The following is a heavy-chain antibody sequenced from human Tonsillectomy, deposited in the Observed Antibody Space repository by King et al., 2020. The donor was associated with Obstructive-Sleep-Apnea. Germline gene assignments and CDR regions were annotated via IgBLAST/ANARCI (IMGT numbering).Heavy chain of an antibody. Sequence: QLQESGPGLVKPSETLSLTCTVSGGSISSSSYYWGWIRQPPGKGLEWIGSIYYSGSTYYNPSLKSRVTISVDTSKNQFSLKLSSVTAADTAVYYCARVSHGYYPQNWGKGTLVTVSS. CDR3: ARVSHGYYPQN. CDR1: GGSISSSSYY. D-gene: IGHD3-22*01. CDR2: IYYSGST. J-gene: IGHJ4*02. V-gene: IGHV4-39*07.